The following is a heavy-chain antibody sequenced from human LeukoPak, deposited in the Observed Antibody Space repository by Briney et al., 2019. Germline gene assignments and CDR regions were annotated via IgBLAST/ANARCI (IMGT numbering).Heavy chain of an antibody. J-gene: IGHJ2*01. D-gene: IGHD3-16*02. V-gene: IGHV3-53*01. CDR1: GFTVSSNY. CDR3: AREEHYRRYFAL. Sequence: GALRLSCAASGFTVSSNYMSWVRQAPGKGLEWVSVSYSGGSSYYADSVKGRFTISRDNSKNTLYLQMNTLRAEDTAVYFCAREEHYRRYFALWGRGTLVTVSS. CDR2: SYSGGSS.